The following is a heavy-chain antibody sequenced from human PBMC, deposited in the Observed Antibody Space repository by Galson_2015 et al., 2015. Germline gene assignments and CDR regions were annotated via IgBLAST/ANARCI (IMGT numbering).Heavy chain of an antibody. V-gene: IGHV1-69*13. J-gene: IGHJ6*04. CDR1: GGTFTSYA. Sequence: SVKVSCKASGGTFTSYAISWVRQAPGQGLEWMGGIIPIYGKTKYAQKKFQGRVTITADESTSTAYMELSSLRSEDTAVYYCARVGIAARPLVYYYYYNMDVWGKGTTVTVSS. CDR2: IIPIYGKT. D-gene: IGHD6-6*01. CDR3: ARVGIAARPLVYYYYYNMDV.